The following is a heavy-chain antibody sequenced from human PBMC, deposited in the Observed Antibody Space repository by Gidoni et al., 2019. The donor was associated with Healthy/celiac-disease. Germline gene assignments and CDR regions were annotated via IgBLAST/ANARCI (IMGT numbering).Heavy chain of an antibody. J-gene: IGHJ6*03. Sequence: QVQLVESGGGVVQPGRSLRLSCAASGFTFSRYAMHWVRQAPGKGLEWVAVISYDGSNKYYADSVKGRFTISRDNSKNTLYLQMNSLRAEDTAVYYCANLYSSSWFYYYYYYMDVWGKGTTVTVSS. D-gene: IGHD6-13*01. CDR2: ISYDGSNK. CDR3: ANLYSSSWFYYYYYYMDV. CDR1: GFTFSRYA. V-gene: IGHV3-30-3*01.